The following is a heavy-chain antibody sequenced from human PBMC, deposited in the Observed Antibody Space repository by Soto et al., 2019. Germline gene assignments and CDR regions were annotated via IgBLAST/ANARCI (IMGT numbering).Heavy chain of an antibody. J-gene: IGHJ4*02. CDR1: GFTFSTYA. Sequence: GGSLRLSCEASGFTFSTYAMHWVRQAPGKGLEWMTVISYDRKSKSYADSVKGRFTISRDNSKNTLYLQLNSLRSEDTAVYYCAREETVYSSSKIDVWGQGTLVTVSS. CDR2: ISYDRKSK. CDR3: AREETVYSSSKIDV. D-gene: IGHD6-13*01. V-gene: IGHV3-30*04.